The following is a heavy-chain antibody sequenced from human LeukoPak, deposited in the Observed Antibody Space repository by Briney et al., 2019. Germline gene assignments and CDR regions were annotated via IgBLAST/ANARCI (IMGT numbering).Heavy chain of an antibody. J-gene: IGHJ4*02. Sequence: GGSLRPSCAASGFTFDDYAMHWVRQAPGKGLEWVSGISWNSGSIGYADSVKGRFTISRDNAKNSLYLQMNSLRAEDTALYYCAKDTLDWGQGTLVTVSS. CDR2: ISWNSGSI. V-gene: IGHV3-9*01. CDR3: AKDTLD. CDR1: GFTFDDYA.